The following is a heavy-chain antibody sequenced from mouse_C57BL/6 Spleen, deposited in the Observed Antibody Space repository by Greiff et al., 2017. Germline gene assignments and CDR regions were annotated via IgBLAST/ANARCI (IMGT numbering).Heavy chain of an antibody. CDR3: ARDYYGTRFAY. V-gene: IGHV1-53*01. CDR1: GYTFTSYW. Sequence: QVHVKQSGTELVKPGASVKLSCKASGYTFTSYWMHWVKQRPGQGLEWIGNINPSNGGTNYNEKFKSKATLTVDKSSSTAYMQLSSLTSEDSAVYYCARDYYGTRFAYWGQGTLVTVSA. D-gene: IGHD1-1*01. CDR2: INPSNGGT. J-gene: IGHJ3*01.